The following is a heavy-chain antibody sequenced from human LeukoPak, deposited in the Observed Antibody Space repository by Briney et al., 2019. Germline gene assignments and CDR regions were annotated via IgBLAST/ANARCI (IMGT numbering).Heavy chain of an antibody. J-gene: IGHJ4*02. D-gene: IGHD3-10*01. CDR3: ARANYYGSGKKDLDY. V-gene: IGHV1-8*01. Sequence: ASVKVSCKASGYTFTTYDINWVRQATGQGLEWMGWMNPNSGNTGYAQKLQGRVTMTRNTSISTAYMELNSLRSEDTAVYYCARANYYGSGKKDLDYWGQGTLVTVSS. CDR1: GYTFTTYD. CDR2: MNPNSGNT.